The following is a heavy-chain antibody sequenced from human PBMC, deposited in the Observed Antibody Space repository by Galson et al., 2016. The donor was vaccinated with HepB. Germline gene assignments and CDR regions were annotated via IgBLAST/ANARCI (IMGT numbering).Heavy chain of an antibody. J-gene: IGHJ4*02. V-gene: IGHV4-4*02. CDR3: ANLGYCSGDCYSVN. CDR1: GGSISSRHW. D-gene: IGHD2-21*02. CDR2: VYHTGSA. Sequence: ETLSLTCGVSGGSISSRHWWSWVRQSPGKGLEWIGEVYHTGSANYNPSLKSRVTISVDKSKNHFSLELNSVTAADTAVYYCANLGYCSGDCYSVNWGQGTMVTVSS.